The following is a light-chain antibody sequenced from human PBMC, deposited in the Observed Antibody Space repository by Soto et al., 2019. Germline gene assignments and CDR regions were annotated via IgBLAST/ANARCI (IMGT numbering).Light chain of an antibody. V-gene: IGKV3-15*01. CDR3: QQYSEWFS. CDR2: GAS. Sequence: EIVMTQSPATLSVSPGERATLPCRASQGIGSRLAWYQQKPGQAPRLLIYGASTRDSGVPARFSGSGSGTEFTLTISSLQPDDVGVYYCQQYSEWFSFGGGTKVDI. J-gene: IGKJ4*01. CDR1: QGIGSR.